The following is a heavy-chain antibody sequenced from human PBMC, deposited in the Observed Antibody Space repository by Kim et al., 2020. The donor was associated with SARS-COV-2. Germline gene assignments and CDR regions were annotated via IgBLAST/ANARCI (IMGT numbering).Heavy chain of an antibody. CDR3: ASQYGSGPHFDY. CDR2: ISAGNGNT. CDR1: GYTFTSYA. D-gene: IGHD3-10*01. Sequence: ASVKVSCKASGYTFTSYAMHWVRQAPGQRLEWMGWISAGNGNTKYSQKFQGRVTITRDTSASTAYMELRSLRSEDTAVYYCASQYGSGPHFDYWGQGTLVTGSS. J-gene: IGHJ4*02. V-gene: IGHV1-3*01.